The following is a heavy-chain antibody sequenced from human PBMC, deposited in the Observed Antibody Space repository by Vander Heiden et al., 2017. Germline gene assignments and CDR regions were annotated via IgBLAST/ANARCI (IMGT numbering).Heavy chain of an antibody. CDR1: GYTFTNFD. CDR3: ARTGNCVGTSCFSPY. J-gene: IGHJ4*02. CDR2: MNANSGHT. D-gene: IGHD2-2*03. Sequence: QVRLVQSGAEVKKPGASVKDSCSTSGYTFTNFDINWVRQAPGQGLEWMGWMNANSGHTAFAEKFQGRVTMTRSTSTGTAYMELSGLRSDDTAMYYCARTGNCVGTSCFSPYWGQGTLVTVSS. V-gene: IGHV1-8*02.